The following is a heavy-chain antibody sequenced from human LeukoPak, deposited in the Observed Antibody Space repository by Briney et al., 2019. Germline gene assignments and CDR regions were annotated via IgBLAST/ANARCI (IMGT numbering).Heavy chain of an antibody. Sequence: SETLSLTCTVSGGSISSGGYYWSWIRQHPGKGLEWIGYIYYSGSTYYNPSLKSRVTISVDTSKNQFSLKLSSVTAADTAVYYCARGSAXPXXYXXGXDVWGQGTXVTVSS. CDR3: ARGSAXPXXYXXGXDV. V-gene: IGHV4-31*03. D-gene: IGHD6-13*01. J-gene: IGHJ6*02. CDR2: IYYSGST. CDR1: GGSISSGGYY.